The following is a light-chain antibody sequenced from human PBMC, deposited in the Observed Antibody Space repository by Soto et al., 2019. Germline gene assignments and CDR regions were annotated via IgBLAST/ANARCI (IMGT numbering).Light chain of an antibody. CDR3: QQYNTYSAT. CDR1: QNIVNW. J-gene: IGKJ5*01. V-gene: IGKV1-5*01. CDR2: VAS. Sequence: DVQMTQSPSTLSASVGDRVTITCRASQNIVNWLAWYQQRPGKPPKILIYVASTLESGVPSRFSGSGSGTEFTLTITDLQPGDFATSFCQQYNTYSATFGQGTRLDNK.